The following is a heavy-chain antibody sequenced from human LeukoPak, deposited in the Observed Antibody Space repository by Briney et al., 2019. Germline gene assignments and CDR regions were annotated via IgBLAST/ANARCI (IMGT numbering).Heavy chain of an antibody. CDR2: IKEDGSDR. Sequence: PGGSLRLSCAASGSTLSSYWIHWVRQVPGKGLEWVASIKEDGSDRYNVDSVKGRFTISRDNAKNSLSLQMSSLRAEDTAVYYCASTLTFDNWGLGILVTVSS. CDR1: GSTLSSYW. J-gene: IGHJ3*02. CDR3: ASTLTFDN. V-gene: IGHV3-7*01.